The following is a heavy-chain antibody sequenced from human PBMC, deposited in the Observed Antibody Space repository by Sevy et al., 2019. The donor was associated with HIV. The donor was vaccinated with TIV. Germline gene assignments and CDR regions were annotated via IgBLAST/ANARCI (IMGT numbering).Heavy chain of an antibody. CDR2: INHSGST. D-gene: IGHD6-6*01. CDR1: GGSFSGYY. CDR3: ARSWVDGDSSSKAFDI. Sequence: SETLSLTCAVYGGSFSGYYWSWIRQPPGNGLEWIGEINHSGSTNYNPSLKSRVTISVDTSKNQFSLKLSSVTAADTAVYYCARSWVDGDSSSKAFDIWGQGTMVTVSS. V-gene: IGHV4-34*01. J-gene: IGHJ3*02.